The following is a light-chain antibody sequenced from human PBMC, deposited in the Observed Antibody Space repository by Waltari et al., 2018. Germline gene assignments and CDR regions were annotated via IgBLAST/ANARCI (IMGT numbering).Light chain of an antibody. CDR3: QVWHSDSDQNV. V-gene: IGLV3-21*01. CDR1: NLGSYS. Sequence: SYVLTQSPSVSVAPGKTATITCEVDNLGSYSVHWYQQRSGQAPLLIIYYDRDRPSGLPERISGSSSGNTATLTISRVEAGDEADYYCQVWHSDSDQNVFGSGTKVTVL. J-gene: IGLJ6*01. CDR2: YDR.